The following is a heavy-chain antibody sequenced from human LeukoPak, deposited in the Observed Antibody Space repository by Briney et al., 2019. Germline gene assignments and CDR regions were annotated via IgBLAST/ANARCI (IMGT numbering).Heavy chain of an antibody. CDR1: GGTFSSYA. J-gene: IGHJ4*02. Sequence: GSSVKVSCKASGGTFSSYAISWVRQAPGQGLEWMGGIIPIFGTANYAQKFQGRVTITADESTSTAYMELSSLRSDDTAVYYCARGPYCSSTSCYNTNFDYWGQGTLVTVSS. V-gene: IGHV1-69*01. D-gene: IGHD2-2*02. CDR3: ARGPYCSSTSCYNTNFDY. CDR2: IIPIFGTA.